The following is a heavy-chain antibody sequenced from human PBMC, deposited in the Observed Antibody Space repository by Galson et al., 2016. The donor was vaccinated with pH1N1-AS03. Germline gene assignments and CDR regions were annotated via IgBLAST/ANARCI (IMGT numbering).Heavy chain of an antibody. Sequence: SLRLSCAASGFAFGSFAMSWVRQAPGKGLEWVSGIGDSGEDTAYADSVKGRFTISRDNSKNTLYLQMNSLRPEDTAVYYCAKTRKRGYSGYSFFEGPLDYWGQGTLVTVSS. CDR2: IGDSGEDT. CDR1: GFAFGSFA. J-gene: IGHJ4*02. D-gene: IGHD5-12*01. CDR3: AKTRKRGYSGYSFFEGPLDY. V-gene: IGHV3-23*01.